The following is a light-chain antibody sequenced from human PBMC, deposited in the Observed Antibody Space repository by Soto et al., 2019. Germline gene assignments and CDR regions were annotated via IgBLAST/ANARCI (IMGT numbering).Light chain of an antibody. V-gene: IGKV3-20*01. J-gene: IGKJ4*01. CDR3: QQYVTSPLT. CDR1: QIVSSY. Sequence: IVWSPSPCTLSLSAWSRSSLSFMSGQIVSSYLSWYQQKPGQAARLLIYGASSRSTGIPDRFSGSASGTDFTLTISRLEPEDFAVYYCQQYVTSPLTFGGGTKVDIK. CDR2: GAS.